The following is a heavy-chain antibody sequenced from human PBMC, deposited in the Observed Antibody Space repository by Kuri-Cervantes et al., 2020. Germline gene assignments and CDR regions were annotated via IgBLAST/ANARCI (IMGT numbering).Heavy chain of an antibody. D-gene: IGHD2-21*01. V-gene: IGHV1-3*02. J-gene: IGHJ6*02. CDR1: GYTFTSYA. CDR2: SNAGNGNT. CDR3: ASGIKQGYYYYGMDV. Sequence: ASVKVSCKASGYTFTSYAMHWVRQAPGQRLEWMGWSNAGNGNTKYSQELQGRVTMTTDTSTSTAYMELRSLRSDDTAVYYCASGIKQGYYYYGMDVWGQGTTVTVSS.